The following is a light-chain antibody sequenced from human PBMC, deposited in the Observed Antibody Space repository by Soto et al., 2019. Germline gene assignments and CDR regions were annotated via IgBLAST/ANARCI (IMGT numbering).Light chain of an antibody. CDR3: QKLKSNPPT. CDR1: QSINSW. Sequence: DIQVTQSPSTLSASVGDRVTITCRASQSINSWLAWYQQKPGKAPKLLIYKASSLESGVPSRFSGSGSGTEFTRTISSLLPADFATDSGQKLKSNPPTVGGGTK. J-gene: IGKJ4*01. V-gene: IGKV1-5*03. CDR2: KAS.